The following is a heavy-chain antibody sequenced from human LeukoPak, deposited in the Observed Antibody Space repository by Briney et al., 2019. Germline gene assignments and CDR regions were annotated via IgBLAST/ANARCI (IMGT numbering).Heavy chain of an antibody. CDR3: AKSAATYGDYGYYYYYMDV. Sequence: GGSLRLSCAASGFTVSSYGMHWVRQAPGKGLEWVAFIRYDGSNKYYADSVKGRFTISRDNSKNTLYLQMNSLRAEDTAVYYCAKSAATYGDYGYYYYYMDVWGKGTTVTISS. J-gene: IGHJ6*03. CDR2: IRYDGSNK. V-gene: IGHV3-30*02. D-gene: IGHD4-17*01. CDR1: GFTVSSYG.